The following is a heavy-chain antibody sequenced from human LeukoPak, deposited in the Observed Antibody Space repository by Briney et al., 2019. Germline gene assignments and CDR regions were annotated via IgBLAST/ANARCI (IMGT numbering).Heavy chain of an antibody. Sequence: PGGSLRLSCAASGFTFSNYAMSWVRQAPGKGPEWVSAVSGSGDTTYYADSVQGRFTISRDSSTNTLYLQMNSLRAEDTALYYCAKGRHASSGMFDYWGQGTLVTVSS. J-gene: IGHJ4*02. CDR2: VSGSGDTT. CDR3: AKGRHASSGMFDY. D-gene: IGHD1-26*01. V-gene: IGHV3-23*01. CDR1: GFTFSNYA.